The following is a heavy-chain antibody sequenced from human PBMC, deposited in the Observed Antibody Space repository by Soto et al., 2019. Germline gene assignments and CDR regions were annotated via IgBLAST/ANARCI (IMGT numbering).Heavy chain of an antibody. J-gene: IGHJ4*02. D-gene: IGHD2-2*01. CDR3: ARVGQVVPAAPLERDFDY. CDR1: GFTFSSYS. CDR2: ISSSSSYI. V-gene: IGHV3-21*01. Sequence: GGSLRLSCAASGFTFSSYSMNWVRQAPGKGLEWVSSISSSSSYIYYADSVKGRFTISRDNAKNSLYLQMNSLRAEDTAVYYCARVGQVVPAAPLERDFDYWGQGTLVTVSS.